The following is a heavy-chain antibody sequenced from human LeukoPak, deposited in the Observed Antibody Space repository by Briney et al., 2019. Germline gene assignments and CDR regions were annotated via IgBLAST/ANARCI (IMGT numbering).Heavy chain of an antibody. D-gene: IGHD6-13*01. CDR2: IYSGGTT. J-gene: IGHJ4*02. CDR3: ARGGYSSSWYHFDY. V-gene: IGHV3-53*01. Sequence: VIYSGGTTNYADSVKGRFTISRDNSKNTLFLQMNSLRAEDTAVYYCARGGYSSSWYHFDYWGQGTLVTVSS.